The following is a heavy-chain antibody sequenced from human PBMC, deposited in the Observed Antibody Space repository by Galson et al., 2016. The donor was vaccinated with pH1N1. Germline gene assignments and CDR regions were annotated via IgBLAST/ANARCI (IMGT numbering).Heavy chain of an antibody. V-gene: IGHV1-2*02. Sequence: SVKVSCKASGYSFSNYYIHWVRQAPGQGLEWMGWINPNSGGTKYAQKFQGRVTMIGDASTTTGYMELSRLTSDDTAVYYCAKRANCGGDCFAFDFWGQGSRVAVSS. J-gene: IGHJ4*02. CDR2: INPNSGGT. CDR3: AKRANCGGDCFAFDF. CDR1: GYSFSNYY. D-gene: IGHD2-21*02.